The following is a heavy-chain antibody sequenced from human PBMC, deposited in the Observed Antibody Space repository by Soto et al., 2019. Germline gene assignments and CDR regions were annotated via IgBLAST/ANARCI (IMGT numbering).Heavy chain of an antibody. CDR1: GFTFSSYG. CDR3: AKDGFVGDDYVWGSYRYDYYYYGMDV. Sequence: PGGSLRLSCAASGFTFSSYGMHWVRQAPGKGLEWVAVISYDGSNKYYADSVKGRFTISRDNSKNTLYLQMNSLRAEDTAVYYCAKDGFVGDDYVWGSYRYDYYYYGMDVWGQWTTVTVYS. D-gene: IGHD3-16*02. J-gene: IGHJ6*02. V-gene: IGHV3-30*18. CDR2: ISYDGSNK.